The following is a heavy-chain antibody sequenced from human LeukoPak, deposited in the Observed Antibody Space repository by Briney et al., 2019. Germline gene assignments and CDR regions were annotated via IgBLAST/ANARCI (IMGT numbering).Heavy chain of an antibody. CDR2: INHSGST. J-gene: IGHJ6*02. CDR1: GGSFSGYY. Sequence: ASETLSLTCAVYGGSFSGYYWSWIRQPPGKGLEWIGEINHSGSTNYNPSLKSRVTISVDTSKNQFSLKLSSVTAADTAVYYCARGILAYVVGLTIRYYYGMDVWAKGPRSPSP. V-gene: IGHV4-34*01. D-gene: IGHD3-9*01. CDR3: ARGILAYVVGLTIRYYYGMDV.